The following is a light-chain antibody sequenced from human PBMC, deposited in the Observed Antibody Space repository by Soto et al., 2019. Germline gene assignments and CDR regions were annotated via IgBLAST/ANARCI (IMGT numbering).Light chain of an antibody. Sequence: EIVLTQSPGTLSLSPRERATLSCRASQSVSSSLAWYQQKPGQAPSLLIYGASSRATGIPDRFSGTGSGADFTLTISRLEPEDFAMYYCQQYGSSPVTFGQGTKWIS. CDR2: GAS. J-gene: IGKJ1*01. CDR1: QSVSSS. CDR3: QQYGSSPVT. V-gene: IGKV3-20*01.